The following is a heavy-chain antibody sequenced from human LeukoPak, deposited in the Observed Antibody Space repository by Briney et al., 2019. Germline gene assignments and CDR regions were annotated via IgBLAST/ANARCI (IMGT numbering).Heavy chain of an antibody. J-gene: IGHJ4*02. Sequence: GGSLRLSCAASGFTFSSSLMHWVRQAPGKGLVWVSRINSDGSSTTYADSVKGRFTISRDNAKNTLYLQMNSLRVEDTAVYYCSTASRNYYDSELDYWGQGTSVTVSS. CDR1: GFTFSSSL. V-gene: IGHV3-74*01. D-gene: IGHD3-22*01. CDR2: INSDGSST. CDR3: STASRNYYDSELDY.